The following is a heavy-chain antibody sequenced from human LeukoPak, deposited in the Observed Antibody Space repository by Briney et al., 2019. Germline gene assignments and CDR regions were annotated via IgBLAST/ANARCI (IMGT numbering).Heavy chain of an antibody. CDR3: ARETRIGAPRRHPGYGMDV. Sequence: PSQTLSLTCTVSGGSISCGGYYWSWIRQHPGKGLEWIGYIYYSGSTYYNPSLKSRVTISVDTSKNQFSLKLSSVTAADTAVYYCARETRIGAPRRHPGYGMDVWGQGTTVTVSS. D-gene: IGHD2-15*01. CDR1: GGSISCGGYY. CDR2: IYYSGST. J-gene: IGHJ6*02. V-gene: IGHV4-31*03.